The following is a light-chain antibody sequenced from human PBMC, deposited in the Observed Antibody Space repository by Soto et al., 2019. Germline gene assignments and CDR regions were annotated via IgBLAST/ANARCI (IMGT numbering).Light chain of an antibody. CDR3: QQYGSSRWT. CDR2: GAS. Sequence: VFTHSPCTLSLSPGERATLSCRASQSVSSSYLAWYQQKPGQAPRLLIYGASSRATGIPDRFSGSGSGTDFTLTISRLEPEDFAVYYCQQYGSSRWTFGQGTKVDI. CDR1: QSVSSSY. V-gene: IGKV3-20*01. J-gene: IGKJ1*01.